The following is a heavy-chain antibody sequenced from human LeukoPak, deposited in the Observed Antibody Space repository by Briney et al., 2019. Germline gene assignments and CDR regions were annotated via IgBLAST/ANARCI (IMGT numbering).Heavy chain of an antibody. CDR3: ARGSRYYDTSGYEGFDY. D-gene: IGHD3-22*01. CDR1: EFIFSNYA. J-gene: IGHJ4*02. V-gene: IGHV3-64*01. CDR2: ISSTGGGT. Sequence: GGSLRLSCAASEFIFSNYAMHRVRQAPGKGLEHVSAISSTGGGTYYATSVKGRFTVSRDNSNNTLYLQMGSLRPDDMAIYYCARGSRYYDTSGYEGFDYWGQGALVTVSS.